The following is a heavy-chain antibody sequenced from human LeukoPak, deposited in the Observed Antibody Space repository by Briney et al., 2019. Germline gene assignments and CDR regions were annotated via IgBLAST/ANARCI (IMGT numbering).Heavy chain of an antibody. CDR3: AKDAKVPYSNYVNWFDP. J-gene: IGHJ5*02. V-gene: IGHV3-33*06. CDR1: GFTFSSYG. Sequence: PGRSLRLSCAASGFTFSSYGMHWVRQAPGKGLEWVAVIWYDGSNKYYADSVKGRFTISRDNSKNTLYLQMNSLRAEDTAVYYCAKDAKVPYSNYVNWFDPWGQGTLVTVS. D-gene: IGHD4-11*01. CDR2: IWYDGSNK.